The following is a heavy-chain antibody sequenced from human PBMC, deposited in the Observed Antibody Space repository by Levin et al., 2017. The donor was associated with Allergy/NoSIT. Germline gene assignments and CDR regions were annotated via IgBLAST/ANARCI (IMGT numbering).Heavy chain of an antibody. D-gene: IGHD2-21*02. CDR1: GFTFSDYY. J-gene: IGHJ1*01. Sequence: PGGSLRLSCAASGFTFSDYYMSWIRQAPGKGLEWVSYISSSSSYTNYADSVKGRFTISRDNAKNSLYLQMSSLRAEDTAVYYCARAYCGGDCYSDAEYFQHWGQGTLVTVSS. CDR3: ARAYCGGDCYSDAEYFQH. CDR2: ISSSSSYT. V-gene: IGHV3-11*05.